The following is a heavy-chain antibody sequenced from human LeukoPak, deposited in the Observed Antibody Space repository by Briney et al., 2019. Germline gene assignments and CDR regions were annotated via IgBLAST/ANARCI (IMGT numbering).Heavy chain of an antibody. J-gene: IGHJ6*03. CDR1: GFTFSSYN. CDR2: ITSSSSYI. D-gene: IGHD1-26*01. V-gene: IGHV3-21*06. Sequence: GRSLRLSCAASGFTFSSYNMNWVRQAPGKGLEWVSSITSSSSYIYYADSVKGRFTISRDKAKNSLYLQMDSLRVEDTAEYYCARDPYSGNYGAYYYYYMDVWGKGTTVTVSS. CDR3: ARDPYSGNYGAYYYYYMDV.